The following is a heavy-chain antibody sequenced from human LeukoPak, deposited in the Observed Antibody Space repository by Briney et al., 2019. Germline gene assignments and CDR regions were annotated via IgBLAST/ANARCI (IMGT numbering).Heavy chain of an antibody. V-gene: IGHV3-74*01. Sequence: GGSLRLSCVASGFTFKNSWMHWVRQAPGKGLVWVSRMDADGSNTHYVASVKGRFSISRDNAENSLYLQMNSLRAEDTAVYYCVREHYFYHMDGWGEGTTVTVSS. CDR2: MDADGSNT. J-gene: IGHJ6*03. CDR1: GFTFKNSW. CDR3: VREHYFYHMDG.